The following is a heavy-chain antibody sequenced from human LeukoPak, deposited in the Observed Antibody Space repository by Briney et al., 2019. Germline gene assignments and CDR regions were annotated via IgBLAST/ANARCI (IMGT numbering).Heavy chain of an antibody. Sequence: ASVKVSCKVSGYTLTELSMHWVRQAPGKGLEWMGGFDPEDGETIYAQKFQGRVTMTEDTSTVTAYMELSSLRSEDTAVYYCATVKPPYQLLSMGWFDPWGQGTLVTVSS. CDR2: FDPEDGET. CDR1: GYTLTELS. J-gene: IGHJ5*02. CDR3: ATVKPPYQLLSMGWFDP. V-gene: IGHV1-24*01. D-gene: IGHD2-2*01.